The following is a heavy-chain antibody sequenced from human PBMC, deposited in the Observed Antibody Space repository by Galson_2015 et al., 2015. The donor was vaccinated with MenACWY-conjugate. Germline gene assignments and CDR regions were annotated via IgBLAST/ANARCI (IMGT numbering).Heavy chain of an antibody. CDR1: GFAFSNYC. CDR3: VTGSSGWRGMDI. V-gene: IGHV3-74*03. J-gene: IGHJ6*02. D-gene: IGHD6-19*01. CDR2: ICAGGISI. Sequence: SLRLSCAASGFAFSNYCMHWVRQAPGKGLECVSRICAGGISIMYGDSVRGRFTISRDVAENTLYLQMDSLRADDTAVYFCVTGSSGWRGMDIWGQGTTVTVSS.